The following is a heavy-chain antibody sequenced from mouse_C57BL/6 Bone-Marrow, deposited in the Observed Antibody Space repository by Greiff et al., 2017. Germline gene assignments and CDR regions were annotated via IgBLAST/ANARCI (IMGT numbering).Heavy chain of an antibody. CDR1: GYTFTSYW. V-gene: IGHV1-50*01. Sequence: QVQLQQPGAELVKPGASVKLSCKASGYTFTSYWMQWVKQRPGQGLEWIGEIDPSDSYTNYNQKFKGKATLTVDTSSSTAYMQLSSLTSEDSAVYYCARRDGYPWYFDVWGTGTTVTVSS. J-gene: IGHJ1*03. D-gene: IGHD2-3*01. CDR3: ARRDGYPWYFDV. CDR2: IDPSDSYT.